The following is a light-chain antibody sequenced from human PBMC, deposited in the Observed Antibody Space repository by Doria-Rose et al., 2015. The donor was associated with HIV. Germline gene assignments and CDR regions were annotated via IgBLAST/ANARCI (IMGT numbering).Light chain of an antibody. CDR3: QAWDSSTHYV. Sequence: SYELIQLPSVSVSPGQTASITCSGDKLGDKYACWYQQKPGQSPVPVIYQDNKRPSGIPERFSGSNSGTTATLTISGTQAMDEADYYCQAWDSSTHYVFGTGTKVTVL. J-gene: IGLJ1*01. CDR2: QDN. CDR1: KLGDKY. V-gene: IGLV3-1*01.